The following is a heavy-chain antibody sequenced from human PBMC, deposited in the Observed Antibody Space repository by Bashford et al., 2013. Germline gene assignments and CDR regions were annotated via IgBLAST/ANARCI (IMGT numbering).Heavy chain of an antibody. V-gene: IGHV3-23*01. D-gene: IGHD6-6*01. CDR3: AKDPEAARDDY. Sequence: VRQAPGKGLEWVSAISGSGGSTYYADSVKGRFTISRDNSKNTLYLQMNSLRAEDTAVYYCAKDPEAARDDYWGQGTLVTVSS. CDR2: ISGSGGST. J-gene: IGHJ4*02.